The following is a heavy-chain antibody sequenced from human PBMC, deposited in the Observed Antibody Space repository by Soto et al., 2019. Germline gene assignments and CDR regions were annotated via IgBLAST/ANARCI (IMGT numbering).Heavy chain of an antibody. Sequence: ASVKVSCKASGYTFTSYAMHWVRQAPGQRLEWMGWINAGNGNTKYSQKLQGRVTITRDTSTSTAYMELRSLRSEDTAVYYCARDALWSGYPYYFDYWGQGTLVTVSS. CDR2: INAGNGNT. CDR1: GYTFTSYA. CDR3: ARDALWSGYPYYFDY. V-gene: IGHV1-3*01. J-gene: IGHJ4*02. D-gene: IGHD3-3*01.